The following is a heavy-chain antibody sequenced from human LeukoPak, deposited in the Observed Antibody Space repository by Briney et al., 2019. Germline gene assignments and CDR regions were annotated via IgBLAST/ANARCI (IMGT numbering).Heavy chain of an antibody. CDR3: ARDPARRGLAENWFDP. CDR2: IWYDGSNK. J-gene: IGHJ5*02. D-gene: IGHD3-10*01. CDR1: GFTFSSYG. Sequence: GGSLRLSCAASGFTFSSYGMHWVRQAPGKGLEWVAVIWYDGSNKYYADSVKGRFTISRDNSKNTLYLQMNSLRAEDTAVYYCARDPARRGLAENWFDPWGQGTLVTVSS. V-gene: IGHV3-33*01.